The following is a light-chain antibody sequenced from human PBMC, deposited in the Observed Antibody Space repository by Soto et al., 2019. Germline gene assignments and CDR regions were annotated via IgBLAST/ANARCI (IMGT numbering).Light chain of an antibody. Sequence: QSALTQPPSTSGSPGQSATISCTGTSSDVGDYDYVSWYQQHPGKAPKLVIYEVNKRPSGVPDRFSGSKAGNTAPLTVSGLHGEDEAYYRCSSYAGSNNLVFGGGTKLTVL. CDR2: EVN. J-gene: IGLJ2*01. CDR3: SSYAGSNNLV. V-gene: IGLV2-8*01. CDR1: SSDVGDYDY.